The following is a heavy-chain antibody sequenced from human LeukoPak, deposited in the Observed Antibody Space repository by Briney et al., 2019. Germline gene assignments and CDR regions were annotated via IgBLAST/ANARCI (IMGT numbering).Heavy chain of an antibody. CDR3: AKDKLQGTRGHLVH. J-gene: IGHJ5*02. CDR1: GFTFSSYA. Sequence: PGGSLRPSCAASGFTFSSYAMHWVRQAPGKGLDWVAIISYGGGTTYYADSVKGRFTISRDSSKNTVSLQMNSLKPEDTAVYYCAKDKLQGTRGHLVHWGEGALVTVSS. D-gene: IGHD1-7*01. V-gene: IGHV3-30-3*01. CDR2: ISYGGGTT.